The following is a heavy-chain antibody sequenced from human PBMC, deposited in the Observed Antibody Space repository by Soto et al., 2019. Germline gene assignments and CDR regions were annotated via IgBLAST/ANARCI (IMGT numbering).Heavy chain of an antibody. Sequence: EVQLFESGGGFVESGGSLRLSCAASGFIFQDYAMSWVRQAPGKGLEWVSTITSSDDITYSADSVRGRVTISRDNPANILFLLLTDLRVDDTATYYCAKGDSSGSFDHSRGYSTPDHWGLGTLVTVSS. CDR3: AKGDSSGSFDHSRGYSTPDH. CDR1: GFIFQDYA. V-gene: IGHV3-23*01. D-gene: IGHD3-3*01. J-gene: IGHJ5*02. CDR2: ITSSDDIT.